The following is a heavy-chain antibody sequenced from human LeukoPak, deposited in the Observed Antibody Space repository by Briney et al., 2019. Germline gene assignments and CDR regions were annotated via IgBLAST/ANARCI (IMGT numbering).Heavy chain of an antibody. CDR1: GFTFISYW. J-gene: IGHJ3*02. CDR3: GRDSTIFGVVYREVSAFDI. D-gene: IGHD3-3*01. CDR2: NNRCGSST. Sequence: GGSLRLSCAASGFTFISYWMQWVRQAPGKGLVWVSPNNRCGSSTSYADSVKGRFTISRDHAKHPLYLRMNSLRAEDTAVYYCGRDSTIFGVVYREVSAFDIWGQGTMVTVSS. V-gene: IGHV3-74*01.